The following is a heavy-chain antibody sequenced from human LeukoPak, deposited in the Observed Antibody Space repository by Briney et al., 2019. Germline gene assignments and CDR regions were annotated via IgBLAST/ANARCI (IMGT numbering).Heavy chain of an antibody. V-gene: IGHV1-8*01. CDR2: MNPNSGNT. CDR3: ARGRRDYYGSGSYGFPDGYWFDP. J-gene: IGHJ5*02. CDR1: GYTFIKYD. D-gene: IGHD3-10*01. Sequence: ASVKVSCKASGYTFIKYDTHWVRQATGQGLEWMGWMNPNSGNTGYAQKFQGRVTMTRNTSISTAYMELSSLRSEDTAVYYCARGRRDYYGSGSYGFPDGYWFDPWGQGTLVTVSS.